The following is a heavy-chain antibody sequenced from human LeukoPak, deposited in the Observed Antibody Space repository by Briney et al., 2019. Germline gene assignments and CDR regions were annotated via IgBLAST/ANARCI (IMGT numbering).Heavy chain of an antibody. D-gene: IGHD1-26*01. Sequence: PGGSLRLSCAASGFTFSSYGTHWVRQTPGKGLEWVAIIWSDGSNKYYADSVKGRFTISRDNSKNTLYLQMNSLRAEDTAVYYCARGSGSFSGGFDYWGQGTLVTVSS. CDR1: GFTFSSYG. CDR3: ARGSGSFSGGFDY. J-gene: IGHJ4*02. CDR2: IWSDGSNK. V-gene: IGHV3-33*01.